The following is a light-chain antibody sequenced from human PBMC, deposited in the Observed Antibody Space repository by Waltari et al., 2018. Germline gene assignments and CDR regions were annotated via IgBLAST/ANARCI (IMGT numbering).Light chain of an antibody. V-gene: IGLV1-40*01. CDR3: QSHDSRLSGVV. J-gene: IGLJ2*01. Sequence: QSVLTQPPSVSGAPGQRVTISCTGSSSNIGANFDVHWYQKLPGAAPKVLIYINNHRPPGVPDRVPGHNPGTPASLAITGLQAEDEADYYCQSHDSRLSGVVFGGGTKLTVL. CDR2: INN. CDR1: SSNIGANFD.